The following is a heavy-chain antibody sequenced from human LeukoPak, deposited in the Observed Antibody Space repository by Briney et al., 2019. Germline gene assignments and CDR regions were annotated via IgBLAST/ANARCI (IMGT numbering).Heavy chain of an antibody. CDR3: ARVQAGKWDFDY. J-gene: IGHJ4*02. CDR1: GFAFNTYS. CDR2: IRSDSSII. Sequence: GGSLRLSCAASGFAFNTYSMNWVRQAPGKGLEWVSYIRSDSSIIYYADSVKGRFAMSRDNGKNSLYLQMNSLRVEDTAVYFCARVQAGKWDFDYWGQGTLVTVSS. D-gene: IGHD2-8*01. V-gene: IGHV3-48*01.